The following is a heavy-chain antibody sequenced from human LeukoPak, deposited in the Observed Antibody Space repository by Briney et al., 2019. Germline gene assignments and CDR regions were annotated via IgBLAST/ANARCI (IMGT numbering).Heavy chain of an antibody. V-gene: IGHV3-30*03. CDR2: ISYDGSNK. D-gene: IGHD5-12*01. CDR3: AREYSGYDFAFDP. Sequence: GGSLRLSCAASGFTFSSYGMHWVRQAPGKGLEWVAVISYDGSNKYYADSVKGRFTISRDNSKNTLYLQMNSLRAEDTAVYYCAREYSGYDFAFDPWGQGTLVTVSS. CDR1: GFTFSSYG. J-gene: IGHJ5*02.